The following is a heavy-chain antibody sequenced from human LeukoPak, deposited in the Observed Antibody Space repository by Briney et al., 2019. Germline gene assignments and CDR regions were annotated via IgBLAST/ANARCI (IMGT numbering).Heavy chain of an antibody. CDR2: IYHSGST. D-gene: IGHD3-22*01. J-gene: IGHJ4*02. Sequence: PSQTLSLTCAVSGGSISSGGYSWSWIRQPPGKGLEWIGYIYHSGSTYYNPSLKSRVTISVDTSKNQFSLKLSSVTAADTAVYYCARGGSTSYYDSSGYYIDYWGQGTLVTVSS. V-gene: IGHV4-30-2*01. CDR1: GGSISSGGYS. CDR3: ARGGSTSYYDSSGYYIDY.